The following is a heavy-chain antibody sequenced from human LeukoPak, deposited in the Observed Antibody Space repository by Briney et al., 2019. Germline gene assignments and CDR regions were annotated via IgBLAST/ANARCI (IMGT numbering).Heavy chain of an antibody. CDR1: GGSISSYY. D-gene: IGHD1-14*01. J-gene: IGHJ6*03. CDR2: IYYSGST. CDR3: ARVPTTYYYYYMDV. V-gene: IGHV4-59*01. Sequence: SETLSLTCTVSGGSISSYYWSWIRQPPGKGLEWIGYIYYSGSTNYNPSLKSRVTISVDTSKNQFSLKLSSVTAADTAVYYCARVPTTYYYYYMDVWGKGTTVTVSS.